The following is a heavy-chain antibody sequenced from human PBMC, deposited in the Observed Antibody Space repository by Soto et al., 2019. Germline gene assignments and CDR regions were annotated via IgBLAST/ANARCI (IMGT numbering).Heavy chain of an antibody. CDR3: ARRGYSGYDFRVYAFDI. CDR2: IYPGDPDT. CDR1: GYSFTSYW. D-gene: IGHD5-12*01. Sequence: PGESLKISCKGSGYSFTSYWIGWVRQMPGKGLEWMGIIYPGDPDTRYSPSFQGQVTSSADKSISTAYLQWSSLKASDTAMYYCARRGYSGYDFRVYAFDIWGQGTMVTVSS. J-gene: IGHJ3*02. V-gene: IGHV5-51*01.